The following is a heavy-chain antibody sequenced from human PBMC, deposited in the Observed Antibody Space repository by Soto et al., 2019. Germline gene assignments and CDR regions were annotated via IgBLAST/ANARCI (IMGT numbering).Heavy chain of an antibody. Sequence: EVRLEEAGGGFVQPGGSLRVSRSGSGFIFSSFWMHWVRQGPGKGLEWVSRINGDGASLAYADSVKGRFSISRDNVQNTLHLQMNSLGADDTAVYFCAREGSLGLDVWGRGTTVTVSS. CDR1: GFIFSSFW. J-gene: IGHJ6*02. V-gene: IGHV3-74*03. CDR2: INGDGASL. D-gene: IGHD3-10*01. CDR3: AREGSLGLDV.